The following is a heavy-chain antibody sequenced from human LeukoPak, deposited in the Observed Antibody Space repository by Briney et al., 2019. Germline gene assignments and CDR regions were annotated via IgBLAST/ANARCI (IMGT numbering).Heavy chain of an antibody. CDR1: GGSVSSYY. Sequence: KPSETLSLTCTVSGGSVSSYYWSWIRQPAGKGLEWIGRIYNSGITDYNPSLKSRVTMSVDTSKNQFSLKLSSVAAADTAVYYCARGINYFDYWGQGTLVTVSS. V-gene: IGHV4-4*07. CDR3: ARGINYFDY. CDR2: IYNSGIT. J-gene: IGHJ4*02. D-gene: IGHD3-10*01.